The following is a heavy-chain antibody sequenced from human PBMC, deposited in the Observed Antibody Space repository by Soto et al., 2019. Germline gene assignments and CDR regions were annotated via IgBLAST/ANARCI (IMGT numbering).Heavy chain of an antibody. Sequence: QVHLVQSGAEVKKPGASVKVSCKASGYIFINYYIHWVRQAPGQGLEWSGIINPNGGSTNYAQEFRGRVTRAGATSTSTVYMDLSSLRSDDTAVYYCARDLAAADYWGQGTLVTVSS. D-gene: IGHD6-13*01. CDR2: INPNGGST. CDR1: GYIFINYY. CDR3: ARDLAAADY. J-gene: IGHJ4*02. V-gene: IGHV1-46*01.